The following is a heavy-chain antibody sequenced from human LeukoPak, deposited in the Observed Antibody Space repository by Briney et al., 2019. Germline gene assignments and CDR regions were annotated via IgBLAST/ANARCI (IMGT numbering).Heavy chain of an antibody. V-gene: IGHV5-51*01. CDR3: ARLASNWFDP. CDR2: IYPGDSDT. CDR1: GYSFTSYW. J-gene: IGHJ5*02. Sequence: AGGSLRLSCLGSGYSFTSYWIGWVRQMPGKGLEWMGIIYPGDSDTRYSPSFQGQVTISADKSISTAYLQWSSLKASDTAMYYCARLASNWFDPWGQGTLVTVSS.